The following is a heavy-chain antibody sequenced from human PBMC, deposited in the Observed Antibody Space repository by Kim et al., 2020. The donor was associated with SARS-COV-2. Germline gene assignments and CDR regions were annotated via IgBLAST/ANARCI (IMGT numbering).Heavy chain of an antibody. CDR3: ARTPSYYYGMDV. J-gene: IGHJ6*02. V-gene: IGHV3-33*01. Sequence: YADSVKGRFTISRDNSKNTLDLQMNSLRAEDTAVYYCARTPSYYYGMDVWGQGTTVTVSS.